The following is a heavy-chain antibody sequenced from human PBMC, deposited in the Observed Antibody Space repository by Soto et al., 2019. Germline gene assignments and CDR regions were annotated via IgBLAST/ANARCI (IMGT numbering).Heavy chain of an antibody. CDR1: GFTFSSYG. CDR2: IWYDGSNK. CDR3: AREQSRNYDILTGRPDAFDI. Sequence: GGSLRLSCAASGFTFSSYGMHWVRQAPGKGLEWVAVIWYDGSNKYYADSVKGRFTISRENSKNKLYLQMNSLRAEDTAVYYCAREQSRNYDILTGRPDAFDIWGQGTMVTVSS. J-gene: IGHJ3*02. V-gene: IGHV3-33*01. D-gene: IGHD3-9*01.